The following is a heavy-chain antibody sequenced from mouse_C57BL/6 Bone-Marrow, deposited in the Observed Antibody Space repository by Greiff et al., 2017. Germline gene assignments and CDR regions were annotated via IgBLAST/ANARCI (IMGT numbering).Heavy chain of an antibody. CDR2: ISNGGGST. Sequence: EVHLVESGGGLVQPGGSLKLSCAASGFTFSDYYMYWVRQTPEKRLEWVAYISNGGGSTYYPDTVKGRFTISRDNAKNTLYLQRSRLKYEDTAMYYCARGWLLGYFDVWGTGTTVTVSS. D-gene: IGHD2-3*01. CDR1: GFTFSDYY. V-gene: IGHV5-12*01. CDR3: ARGWLLGYFDV. J-gene: IGHJ1*03.